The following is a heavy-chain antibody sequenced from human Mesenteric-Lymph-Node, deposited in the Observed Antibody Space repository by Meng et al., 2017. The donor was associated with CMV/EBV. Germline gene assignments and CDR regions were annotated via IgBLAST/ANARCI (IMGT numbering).Heavy chain of an antibody. D-gene: IGHD6-6*01. CDR3: AKGTSGQFVSKFDY. J-gene: IGHJ4*02. Sequence: SVSSNNAAWNSIRQSPSRGLEWLGRTYYRSKWYNDYLVSLKGRITINADTSKNQFSLQLDSVTPEDTAVYFCAKGTSGQFVSKFDYWGQGTLVTVSS. CDR2: TYYRSKWYN. V-gene: IGHV6-1*01. CDR1: SVSSNNAA.